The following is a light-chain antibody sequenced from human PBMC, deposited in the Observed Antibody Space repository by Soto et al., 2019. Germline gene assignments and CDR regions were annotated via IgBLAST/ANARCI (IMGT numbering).Light chain of an antibody. CDR3: SSFAGSPVV. Sequence: QSALTQPPSASGSPGQSVTITCSGTSSDVGEENYVSWYQQHPGKVPKLILYEVSKRPSGVPDRFSGSRSGNTASLTVSGLQAEEEADYSCSSFAGSPVVFGGGTKLTVL. CDR2: EVS. J-gene: IGLJ2*01. CDR1: SSDVGEENY. V-gene: IGLV2-8*01.